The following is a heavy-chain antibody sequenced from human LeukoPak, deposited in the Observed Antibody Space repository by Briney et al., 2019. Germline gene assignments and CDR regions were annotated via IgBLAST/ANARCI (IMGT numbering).Heavy chain of an antibody. D-gene: IGHD3-10*01. CDR1: GGSISSGGYY. Sequence: PSQTLSLTCTVSGGSISSGGYYWSWIRQHPGTGLEWIGYIYYSGSTYYNPSLKSRVTISVDTSKNQFSLKLSSVTAADTAVYYRARAPLIRYGSGSYSNAFDIWGQGTMVTVSS. CDR2: IYYSGST. J-gene: IGHJ3*02. V-gene: IGHV4-31*03. CDR3: ARAPLIRYGSGSYSNAFDI.